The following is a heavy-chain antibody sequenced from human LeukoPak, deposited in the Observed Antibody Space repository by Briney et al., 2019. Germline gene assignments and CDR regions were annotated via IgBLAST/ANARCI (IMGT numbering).Heavy chain of an antibody. CDR1: GFTFRNHG. D-gene: IGHD3-22*01. J-gene: IGHJ3*02. Sequence: GGSLRLSCVTSGFTFRNHGMSWVRQAPGKGLEWVSTISGSGYNTYYADSVKGRFTISRDSSKNTLFLQMNGLRAEDTAVYYCARAGVWDYADSSGYHNAAFDIWGQGTMVTVSS. CDR3: ARAGVWDYADSSGYHNAAFDI. CDR2: ISGSGYNT. V-gene: IGHV3-23*01.